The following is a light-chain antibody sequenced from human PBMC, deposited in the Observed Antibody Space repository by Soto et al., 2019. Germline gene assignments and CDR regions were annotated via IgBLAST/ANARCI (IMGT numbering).Light chain of an antibody. V-gene: IGLV2-11*01. J-gene: IGLJ1*01. CDR1: SSVVANYNY. CDR3: CSYAGTYTRV. Sequence: QSVLAQPRLVSGSPGRSVTIPCTRISSVVANYNYVSWYQQHPGKATKLLIYDVNKRPSGVPYRFSGSKSGNTASLTISGLQADDEADYYCCSYAGTYTRVFGTGTKVTVL. CDR2: DVN.